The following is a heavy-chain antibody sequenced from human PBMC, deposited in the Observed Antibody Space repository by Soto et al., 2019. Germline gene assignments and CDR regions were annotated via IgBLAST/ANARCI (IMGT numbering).Heavy chain of an antibody. CDR2: IIPILGIA. CDR1: GGTFSSYT. V-gene: IGHV1-69*02. J-gene: IGHJ6*03. CDR3: TLWNHYYYYMDV. Sequence: GASVKVSCKASGGTFSSYTISWVRQAPGQGLEWMGRIIPILGIANYAQKFQGRVTITADKSTSTAYVELSSLRSEDTAVYYCTLWNHYYYYMDVWGKGTTVTVSS. D-gene: IGHD1-1*01.